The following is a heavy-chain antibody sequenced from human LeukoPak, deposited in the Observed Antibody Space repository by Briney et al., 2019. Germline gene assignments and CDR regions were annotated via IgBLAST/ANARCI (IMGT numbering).Heavy chain of an antibody. D-gene: IGHD5-24*01. V-gene: IGHV1-2*04. J-gene: IGHJ4*02. CDR1: GYTFAVYF. CDR2: INPNTGGT. Sequence: GASVKVSCKASGYTFAVYFMHWVRQAPGQGLEWMGWINPNTGGTNYAQKFQGWVTMTRDTSISTAYMELSRLGSDDTAFYYCAGDAEMATTTIDYWGQGTLVTVSS. CDR3: AGDAEMATTTIDY.